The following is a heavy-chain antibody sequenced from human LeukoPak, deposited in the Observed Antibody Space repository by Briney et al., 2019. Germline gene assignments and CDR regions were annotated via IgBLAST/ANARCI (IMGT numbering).Heavy chain of an antibody. CDR2: IRYDGSNK. CDR3: AKGGRGYSGYDLDY. CDR1: GFTFSSYG. Sequence: GGSLRLSCAASGFTFSSYGMHWVRQAPGKGLEWVAFIRYDGSNKYYEDSVKGRFTISRDNSKNTLYLQMNSLRAEDTAVYYCAKGGRGYSGYDLDYWGQGTLVTVSS. V-gene: IGHV3-30*02. D-gene: IGHD5-12*01. J-gene: IGHJ4*02.